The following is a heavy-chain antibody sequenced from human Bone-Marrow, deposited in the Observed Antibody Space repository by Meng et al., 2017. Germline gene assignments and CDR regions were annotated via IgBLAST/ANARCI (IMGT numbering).Heavy chain of an antibody. V-gene: IGHV3-73*01. D-gene: IGHD3/OR15-3a*01. Sequence: GGSLRLSCAVSGVTFSGSDIHWVRQASGKGLEWVGRIRSKTSSFATAYPASLKGRFIISRDDSKYTACLQMNSLITEDTAVYFVTIYRTGHIWGQGTMVTVSS. CDR3: TIYRTGHI. CDR2: IRSKTSSFAT. J-gene: IGHJ3*02. CDR1: GVTFSGSD.